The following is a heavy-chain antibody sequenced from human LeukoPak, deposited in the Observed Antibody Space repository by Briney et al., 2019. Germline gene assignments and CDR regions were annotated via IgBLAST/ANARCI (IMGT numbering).Heavy chain of an antibody. V-gene: IGHV1-69*06. CDR2: IIPIFGTA. CDR3: ARRGDYPTYYSGRGFRNAFNI. CDR1: GGTFSSYA. Sequence: GASVKVSCKASGGTFSSYAISWVRQAPGQGLEWMGGIIPIFGTANYAQKFQGRVTITADKSTSTAYMELSSLRSEDTAVYFCARRGDYPTYYSGRGFRNAFNIWGQGTMVTVSS. D-gene: IGHD3-10*01. J-gene: IGHJ3*02.